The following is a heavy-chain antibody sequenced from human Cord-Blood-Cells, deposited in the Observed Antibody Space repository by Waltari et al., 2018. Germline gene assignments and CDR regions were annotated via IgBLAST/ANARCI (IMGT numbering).Heavy chain of an antibody. CDR2: INHSGST. CDR1: GGSFSGYY. J-gene: IGHJ4*02. Sequence: QVQLQQWGAGLLKPSATLSLTCAVYGGSFSGYYWSWIRQPPGKGLAWIGEINHSGSTNYNPSLKSRVTISVDTSKNQFSLKLSSVTAADTAVYYCARLYYFDYWGQGTLVTVSS. CDR3: ARLYYFDY. V-gene: IGHV4-34*01.